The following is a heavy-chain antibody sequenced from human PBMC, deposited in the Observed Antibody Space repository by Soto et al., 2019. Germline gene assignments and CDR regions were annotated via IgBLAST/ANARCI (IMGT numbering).Heavy chain of an antibody. CDR1: GGSFSGYY. Sequence: PSETLSLTCAVYGGSFSGYYWSWIRQPPGKGLEWIGEINHSGSTNYNPSLKSRVTISVDTSKNQFSLKLSSVTAADTAVYYCASLRITMVRVNWFGPWGQGTLVTVSS. J-gene: IGHJ5*02. CDR2: INHSGST. D-gene: IGHD3-10*01. V-gene: IGHV4-34*01. CDR3: ASLRITMVRVNWFGP.